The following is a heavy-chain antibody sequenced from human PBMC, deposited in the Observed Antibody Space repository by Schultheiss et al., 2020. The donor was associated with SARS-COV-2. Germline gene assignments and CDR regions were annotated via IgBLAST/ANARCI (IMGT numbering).Heavy chain of an antibody. J-gene: IGHJ3*02. Sequence: GGSLRLSCAASGFTFTTYAMTWVRQAPGQGLEWVSTISGSGGSTSYADSVKGRFTISRDNSKNTLYLQMNSLRAEDTAVYYCAKGAELIEDAFDIWGQGTMVTVSS. D-gene: IGHD2-21*01. CDR1: GFTFTTYA. CDR2: ISGSGGST. CDR3: AKGAELIEDAFDI. V-gene: IGHV3-23*01.